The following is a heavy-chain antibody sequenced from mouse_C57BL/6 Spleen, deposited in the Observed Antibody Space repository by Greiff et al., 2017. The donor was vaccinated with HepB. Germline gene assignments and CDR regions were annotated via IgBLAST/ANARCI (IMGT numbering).Heavy chain of an antibody. D-gene: IGHD4-1*01. CDR1: GYTFTSYW. CDR3: ARKGDWDGSLAMDY. J-gene: IGHJ4*01. CDR2: IHPNSGST. Sequence: QVQLQQPGAELVKPGASVKLSCKASGYTFTSYWMHWVKQRPGQGLEWIGMIHPNSGSTNYNEKFKSKATLAVDKSSSTAYMQLSSLTSEDSAVYYCARKGDWDGSLAMDYWGQGTSVTVSS. V-gene: IGHV1-64*01.